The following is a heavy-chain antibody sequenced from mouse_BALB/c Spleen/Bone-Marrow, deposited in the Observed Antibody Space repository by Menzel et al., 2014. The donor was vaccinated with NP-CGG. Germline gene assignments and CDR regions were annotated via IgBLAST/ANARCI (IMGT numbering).Heavy chain of an antibody. D-gene: IGHD3-2*01. CDR3: AREWTARAVDY. J-gene: IGHJ2*01. Sequence: VQLQQSGAELVRPGTSVKVSCKASGYAFTNYLIEWVKQRPGQGLEWIGAINPGSGGANYNEKFKGKATLTADKSSSTAYMQLGSLTSDDSAVYFCAREWTARAVDYWGQGTTLTVSS. CDR2: INPGSGGA. V-gene: IGHV1-54*01. CDR1: GYAFTNYL.